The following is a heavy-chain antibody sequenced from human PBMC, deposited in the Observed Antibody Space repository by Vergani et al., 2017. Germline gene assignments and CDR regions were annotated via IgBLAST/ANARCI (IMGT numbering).Heavy chain of an antibody. V-gene: IGHV5-51*01. J-gene: IGHJ5*02. CDR3: ARHSTGETGRGFDP. Sequence: EVQLVQSGAEVKKAGESLKISCEGSGYSFPSYWIGWVRQKPGKGLEWMGIIYPGDSDVRYSPSFQGQVTISADKSINTAYLEWSSLKVSDSAMYFCARHSTGETGRGFDPWGQGTLVTVSS. CDR1: GYSFPSYW. D-gene: IGHD1-1*01. CDR2: IYPGDSDV.